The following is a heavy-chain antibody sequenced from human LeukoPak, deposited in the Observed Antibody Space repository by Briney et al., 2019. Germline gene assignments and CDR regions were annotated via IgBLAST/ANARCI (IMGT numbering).Heavy chain of an antibody. V-gene: IGHV3-23*01. J-gene: IGHJ3*02. CDR1: GLTFSSYA. Sequence: GGSLRLSCAASGLTFSSYAMNWVRQAPGKGLEWVSVIGAGGAFTHYADSVKGRFTISSDNSKNTLYLQINSLRAEDTALYFCAKESNAFDIWGQGTMVTVSS. CDR2: IGAGGAFT. CDR3: AKESNAFDI.